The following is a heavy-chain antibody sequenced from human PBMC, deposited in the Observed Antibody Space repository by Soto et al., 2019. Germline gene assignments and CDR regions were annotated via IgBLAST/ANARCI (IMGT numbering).Heavy chain of an antibody. CDR3: ASLPGYSCGWYESAPEYYFDY. V-gene: IGHV1-69*01. CDR2: IIPIFGTA. J-gene: IGHJ4*02. D-gene: IGHD6-19*01. CDR1: GGTFSSYA. Sequence: VQLVQSGAEVKKPGSSVKVSCKASGGTFSSYAISWVRQAPGQGLEWMGGIIPIFGTANYAQKFQGRVTITADESTSTAYMELSSLRSEDTAVYYCASLPGYSCGWYESAPEYYFDYWGQGTLVTVSS.